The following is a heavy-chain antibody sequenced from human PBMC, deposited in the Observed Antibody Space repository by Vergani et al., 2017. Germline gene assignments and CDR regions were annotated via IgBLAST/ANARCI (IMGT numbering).Heavy chain of an antibody. CDR1: GFTFINYH. D-gene: IGHD1/OR15-1a*01. Sequence: EVQMLESGGGLVQPGGSRRLSCVASGFTFINYHMNWFRQAPGKGLEWVSTISGGDDTSAYAESVKGRFTISRDNSKNTLYLQMNSLRAEDTAVYYCGKLTHGTLLMGGPIWGHWGQGTLVTVSS. CDR2: ISGGDDTS. V-gene: IGHV3-23*01. J-gene: IGHJ4*02. CDR3: GKLTHGTLLMGGPIWGH.